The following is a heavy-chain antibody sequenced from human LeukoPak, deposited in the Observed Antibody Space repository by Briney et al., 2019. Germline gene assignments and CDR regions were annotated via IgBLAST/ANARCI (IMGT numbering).Heavy chain of an antibody. J-gene: IGHJ2*01. Sequence: SETLSLTCTVSGGSVSSSSYYWGWIRQPPGKGLEWVGCIYNSGSTYYDPSLKSRVTISVGTSKNQVSLKVNSVTAADTAVYYCARGPYYYDSSGYYYPPYWYFDLWGRGTLVTVSS. CDR3: ARGPYYYDSSGYYYPPYWYFDL. V-gene: IGHV4-39*01. CDR1: GGSVSSSSYY. CDR2: IYNSGST. D-gene: IGHD3-22*01.